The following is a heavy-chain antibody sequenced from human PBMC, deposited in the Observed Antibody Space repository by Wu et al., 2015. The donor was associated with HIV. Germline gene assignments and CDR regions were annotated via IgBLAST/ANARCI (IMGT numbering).Heavy chain of an antibody. CDR2: MNPDNGNT. J-gene: IGHJ4*02. CDR3: ARGLTGPMMTGALRY. D-gene: IGHD3-9*01. V-gene: IGHV1-8*01. CDR1: GYTFISYG. Sequence: QDQLVQSGGEVKKPGASVKVSCKASGYTFISYGITWVRQAPGQGLEWMGWMNPDNGNTAFAQKFQGRVTMTRNTSISTAYMELRSLRFDDAAVYYCARGLTGPMMTGALRYWGQGTLVAVSP.